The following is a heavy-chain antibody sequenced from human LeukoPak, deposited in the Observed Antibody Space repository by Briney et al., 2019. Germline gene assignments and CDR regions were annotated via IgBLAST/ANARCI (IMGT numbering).Heavy chain of an antibody. CDR1: GGSISSGGYY. V-gene: IGHV4-30-2*01. J-gene: IGHJ3*02. D-gene: IGHD2-2*01. Sequence: SETLSLTCTVSGGSISSGGYYWSWIRQPPGKGLEWIGYIYHSGSTYYNPSLKSRVTISVDRSKNQFSLKLSSVTAADTAVYYCVVPAAPDAFDIWGQGTMVTVSS. CDR2: IYHSGST. CDR3: VVPAAPDAFDI.